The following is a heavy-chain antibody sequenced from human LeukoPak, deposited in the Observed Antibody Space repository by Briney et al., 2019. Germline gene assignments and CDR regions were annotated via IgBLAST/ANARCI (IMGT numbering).Heavy chain of an antibody. J-gene: IGHJ5*02. Sequence: ASVKVSCKASGYTFTSYYIHWVRQAPGQGLEYMGIINPSGNTNYAQKFQGRVTMTRDTSTSTVYMELTSLRSEDTAVYYCAREAPSTCWFDPWGQGTLDTVSS. CDR3: AREAPSTCWFDP. CDR2: INPSGNT. V-gene: IGHV1-46*01. CDR1: GYTFTSYY. D-gene: IGHD2/OR15-2a*01.